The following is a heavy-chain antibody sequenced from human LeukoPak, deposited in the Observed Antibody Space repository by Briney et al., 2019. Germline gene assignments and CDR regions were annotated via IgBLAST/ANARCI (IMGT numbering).Heavy chain of an antibody. Sequence: AGGSLRLSCAASGFTFSSYSMNWVRQAPGKGLEWVSSISSSSSSYIYYADSVKGRFTISRDNAKNSLYLQMNSLRAEDTAVYYCARVLRYCSGGNCYSGGLGYMDVWGKGTTVTISS. D-gene: IGHD2-15*01. J-gene: IGHJ6*03. V-gene: IGHV3-21*01. CDR1: GFTFSSYS. CDR3: ARVLRYCSGGNCYSGGLGYMDV. CDR2: ISSSSSSYI.